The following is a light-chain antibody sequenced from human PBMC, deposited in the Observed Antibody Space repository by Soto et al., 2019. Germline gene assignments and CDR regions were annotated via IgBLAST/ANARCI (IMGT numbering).Light chain of an antibody. Sequence: IQLTQSPSALSAFLGDIVTITCRASQGISIYLAWYQQKPGKAPKLLIYAASTLTSGVPSKFSGSGSGTDFTLTTSSLQPEDFATYYCQPLTGYPLTFGGGNKVEIK. CDR2: AAS. J-gene: IGKJ4*01. V-gene: IGKV1-9*01. CDR3: QPLTGYPLT. CDR1: QGISIY.